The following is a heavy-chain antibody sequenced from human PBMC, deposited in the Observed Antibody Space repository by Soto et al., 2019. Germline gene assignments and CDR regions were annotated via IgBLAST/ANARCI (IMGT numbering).Heavy chain of an antibody. CDR2: IIPIFGTA. D-gene: IGHD3-3*01. CDR1: GGTFSSYA. J-gene: IGHJ4*02. CDR3: ASHTYYDFWSGYYFDY. V-gene: IGHV1-69*01. Sequence: QVQLVQSGAEVKKPGSSVKVSCKASGGTFSSYAISWVRQAPGQGLEWMGGIIPIFGTANYAQKFQGRVTITADESTSTAYMELSSLRSEDTAVYYCASHTYYDFWSGYYFDYWGQGTLVTVSS.